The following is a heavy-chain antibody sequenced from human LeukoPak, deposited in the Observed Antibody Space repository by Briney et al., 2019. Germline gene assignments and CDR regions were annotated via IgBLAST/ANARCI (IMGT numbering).Heavy chain of an antibody. Sequence: SETLSLTCTVSGGSISSYYWSWIRQPPGKGLEWIGYIYCSGSTNYNPSLKSRVTISVDTSKNQFSLKLSSVTAADTAVYYCARGSDTAMVTLDYWGQGTLVTVSS. CDR2: IYCSGST. V-gene: IGHV4-59*01. J-gene: IGHJ4*02. CDR3: ARGSDTAMVTLDY. D-gene: IGHD5-18*01. CDR1: GGSISSYY.